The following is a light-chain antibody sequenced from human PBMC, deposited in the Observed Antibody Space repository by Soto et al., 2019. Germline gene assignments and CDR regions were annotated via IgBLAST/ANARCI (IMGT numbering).Light chain of an antibody. CDR3: HQYNNWPWT. V-gene: IGKV3-15*01. CDR2: GAS. CDR1: QSVRSE. J-gene: IGKJ1*01. Sequence: EIVMTQSPASLSVSPGERVTLSCRASQSVRSELAWYQQKSGQPPRLLIYGASTRATGIPARFSGSGSGTEFTLTINDLQSEDFAVYYCHQYNNWPWTLGQGTKVEI.